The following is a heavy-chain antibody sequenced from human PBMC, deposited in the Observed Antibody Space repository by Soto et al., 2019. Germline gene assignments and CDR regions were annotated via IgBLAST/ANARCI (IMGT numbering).Heavy chain of an antibody. CDR1: GYTFTSFG. CDR3: ATRSLAFDY. V-gene: IGHV1-18*01. J-gene: IGHJ4*02. CDR2: ITTDKGKT. Sequence: QVQLVQSGPEVKKPGASVKVSCKTSGYTFTSFGISWVRQAPGQGLEWMGWITTDKGKTNYAQKFQGRVTMTTDTSTSTAYMELRSLRSDDTAVYYCATRSLAFDYWGQGTLVTGSS.